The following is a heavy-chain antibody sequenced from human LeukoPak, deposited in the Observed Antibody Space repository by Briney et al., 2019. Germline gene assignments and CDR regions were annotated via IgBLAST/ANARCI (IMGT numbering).Heavy chain of an antibody. CDR3: ARGLPGSGSYYY. CDR2: IYYSGST. CDR1: GGSISSSSYY. Sequence: PSETLSLTCTVSGGSISSSSYYWGWIRQPPGKGLEWIGSIYYSGSTYYNPSLKSRVTISVDTSKNQFSLKLSSVTAADTAVYYCARGLPGSGSYYYWGQGTLVTVSS. J-gene: IGHJ4*02. V-gene: IGHV4-39*01. D-gene: IGHD3-10*01.